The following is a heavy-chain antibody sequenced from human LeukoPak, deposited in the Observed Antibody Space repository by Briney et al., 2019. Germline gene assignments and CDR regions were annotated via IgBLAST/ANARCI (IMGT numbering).Heavy chain of an antibody. D-gene: IGHD3-10*01. Sequence: SETLSLTCTVSGGSISSSSYYWGWLRQPPGMGLEWLGSIYYSGSTYYNPSLKSRVTISVDTSKNQFSLKLSSVTAADTAVYYCARVRTMVRGVIITGRGNWFDPWGQGTLVTVSS. CDR2: IYYSGST. V-gene: IGHV4-39*07. J-gene: IGHJ5*02. CDR1: GGSISSSSYY. CDR3: ARVRTMVRGVIITGRGNWFDP.